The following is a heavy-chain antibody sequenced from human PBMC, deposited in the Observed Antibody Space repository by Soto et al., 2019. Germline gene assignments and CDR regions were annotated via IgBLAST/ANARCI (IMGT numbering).Heavy chain of an antibody. CDR3: ARVGVGLAAPRVWPY. V-gene: IGHV1-18*01. D-gene: IGHD6-13*01. CDR1: GYGFSVYG. J-gene: IGHJ4*02. CDR2: INPYNGNT. Sequence: ASLKVSWKAAGYGFSVYGISWVRQAPGQGLEWMAWINPYNGNTKYAEKFLGRVTVTTDTSTATAYMEVRSLTSDDTAVFYCARVGVGLAAPRVWPYWGQGTPVTV.